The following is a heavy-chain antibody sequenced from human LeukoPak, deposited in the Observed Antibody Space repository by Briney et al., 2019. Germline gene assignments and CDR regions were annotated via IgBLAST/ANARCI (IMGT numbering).Heavy chain of an antibody. CDR1: GGSISSYY. CDR3: ARRRSGSYYDFDY. D-gene: IGHD1-26*01. Sequence: SETLSLTCTVSGGSISSYYWSWIRQPPGKGLEWIGYIYYSGTTNYNPSLKSRVTISVDTSKNQFSLKLSSVTAADTAVYYCARRRSGSYYDFDYWGQGTLVTVSS. V-gene: IGHV4-59*08. CDR2: IYYSGTT. J-gene: IGHJ4*02.